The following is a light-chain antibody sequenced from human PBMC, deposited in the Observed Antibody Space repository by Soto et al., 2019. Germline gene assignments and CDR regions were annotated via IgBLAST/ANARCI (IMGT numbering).Light chain of an antibody. CDR1: QSVSSSY. CDR2: EGS. CDR3: QQHGRSPLT. V-gene: IGKV3-20*01. Sequence: EIVLTQSPGTLSLSPGERATLSCRASQSVSSSYFAWYQQRPGQAPRLLIYEGSSRATGIPDRFSGSGYGTDVTLTISRLEPEDFAVYYCQQHGRSPLTFGGGTKVEIK. J-gene: IGKJ4*02.